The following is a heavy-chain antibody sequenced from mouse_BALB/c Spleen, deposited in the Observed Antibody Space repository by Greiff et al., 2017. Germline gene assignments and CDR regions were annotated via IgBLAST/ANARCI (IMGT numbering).Heavy chain of an antibody. CDR1: GFTFSDYY. CDR2: ISDGGSYT. Sequence: EVNVVESGGGLVKPGGSLKLSCAASGFTFSDYYMYWVRQTPEKRLEWVATISDGGSYTYYPDSVKGRFTISRDHAKNNLYLHMSSLKSEDTAMYSCARAGGLRRYAMDYWGQGTSVTVSS. V-gene: IGHV5-4*02. CDR3: ARAGGLRRYAMDY. J-gene: IGHJ4*01. D-gene: IGHD2-4*01.